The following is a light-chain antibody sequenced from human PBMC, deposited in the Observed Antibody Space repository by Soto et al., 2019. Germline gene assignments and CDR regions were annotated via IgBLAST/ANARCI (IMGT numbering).Light chain of an antibody. J-gene: IGKJ1*01. CDR1: QNINIY. CDR3: QQSYRAPRT. CDR2: TAS. Sequence: DIQMTQSTSSLSASVGDRVTITCRASQNINIYLNWYQQKPGKAPKLLIYTASTLQTGVPSRFSGSGSGTEFTHTISSLQPDDFGTYYCQQSYRAPRTFGQGTRV. V-gene: IGKV1-39*01.